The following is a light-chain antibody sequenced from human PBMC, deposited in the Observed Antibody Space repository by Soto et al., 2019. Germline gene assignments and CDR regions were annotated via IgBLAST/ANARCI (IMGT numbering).Light chain of an antibody. J-gene: IGKJ2*01. V-gene: IGKV3-20*01. CDR1: QSVSSSY. CDR3: QQYGSSPMYT. CDR2: GAS. Sequence: EIVLTQSPGTLSLSPGERATLSCRASQSVSSSYLAWYQQKPGQAPRLHIYGASSRATGIPDRFSGSGSGTNFTLTSSRLEPEDFAVYYCQQYGSSPMYTFGQGTKLEIK.